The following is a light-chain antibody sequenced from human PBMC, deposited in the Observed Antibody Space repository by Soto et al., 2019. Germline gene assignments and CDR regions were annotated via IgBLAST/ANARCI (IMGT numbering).Light chain of an antibody. V-gene: IGKV1-5*01. CDR3: QQYENFSPT. CDR2: YAS. CDR1: QSIDTW. J-gene: IGKJ3*01. Sequence: QMTQSPSTLSASVGDRVTITCRASQSIDTWLAWYQQKPGKAPRLLIYYASDLGSGVPSRFSGSGSGTEFTLTINGLQTDDIATYYCQQYENFSPTFGPGTKVAIK.